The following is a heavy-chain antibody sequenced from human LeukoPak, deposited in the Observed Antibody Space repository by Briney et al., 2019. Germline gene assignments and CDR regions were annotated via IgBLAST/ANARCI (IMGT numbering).Heavy chain of an antibody. D-gene: IGHD6-19*01. CDR1: GFTFSSYG. Sequence: GGSLRLPCAASGFTFSSYGMHWVRQAPGKGLEWVAYISYDGIYKNYTDSVKGRFTIARDNSKTTLYLQMISLRPEDSAVYFCAKDRSTGWYAGFDFWGQGTLVTVST. CDR3: AKDRSTGWYAGFDF. V-gene: IGHV3-30*18. CDR2: ISYDGIYK. J-gene: IGHJ5*01.